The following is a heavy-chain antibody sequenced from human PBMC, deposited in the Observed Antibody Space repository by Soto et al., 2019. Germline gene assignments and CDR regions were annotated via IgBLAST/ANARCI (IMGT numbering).Heavy chain of an antibody. CDR3: ARGIFGVVIHNWFDP. V-gene: IGHV1-69*13. J-gene: IGHJ5*02. CDR2: IIPIFGTA. D-gene: IGHD3-3*01. Sequence: SVKVSCKASGGTFSSYAISWVRQAPGQGLEWMGGIIPIFGTANYAQKFQGRVTITADESTSTAYMELSSLRSEDTAVYYCARGIFGVVIHNWFDPWGQGTLVTVSS. CDR1: GGTFSSYA.